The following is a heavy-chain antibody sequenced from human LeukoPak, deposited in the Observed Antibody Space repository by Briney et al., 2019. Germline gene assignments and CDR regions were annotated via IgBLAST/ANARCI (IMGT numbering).Heavy chain of an antibody. CDR3: AKRYCSSASCRSGMDV. CDR1: GFTFSSYG. Sequence: GGSVRLSCAASGFTFSSYGMHWVRQAPGKGLEWVALIRSDGSNTYSADSVKGRFTISRDNSKNTLYLQMNSLRAEDTAVYHCAKRYCSSASCRSGMDVWGQGTTVTVSS. J-gene: IGHJ6*02. D-gene: IGHD2-2*01. CDR2: IRSDGSNT. V-gene: IGHV3-30*02.